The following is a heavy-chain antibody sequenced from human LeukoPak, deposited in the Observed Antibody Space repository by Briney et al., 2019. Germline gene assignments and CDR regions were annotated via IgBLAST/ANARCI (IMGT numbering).Heavy chain of an antibody. CDR1: GGSISSYY. Sequence: SETLSLTCTVSGGSISSYYWNWIRHPPGKGLEWIGYIHYSGSSNYNPSLNSIFTISVATSMNQVYVKLSSVTAADTALYYCARARDSGSSRYYYYYGLDVWGQGTTVTVSS. CDR2: IHYSGSS. V-gene: IGHV4-59*01. J-gene: IGHJ6*02. D-gene: IGHD1-26*01. CDR3: ARARDSGSSRYYYYYGLDV.